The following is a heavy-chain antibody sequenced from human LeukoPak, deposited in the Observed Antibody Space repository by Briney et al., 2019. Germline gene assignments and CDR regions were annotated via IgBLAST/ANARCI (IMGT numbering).Heavy chain of an antibody. Sequence: GGSLRLSCAASGFTFSSYSMNWVRQAPGRGLEWVSCISTRSSYIFYADSVKGRFTISRDNAKNTLYLQMNSLRAEDTAVYYCARDKLHLDYWGQGTLVTVSS. V-gene: IGHV3-21*01. J-gene: IGHJ4*02. CDR3: ARDKLHLDY. CDR2: ISTRSSYI. D-gene: IGHD6-6*01. CDR1: GFTFSSYS.